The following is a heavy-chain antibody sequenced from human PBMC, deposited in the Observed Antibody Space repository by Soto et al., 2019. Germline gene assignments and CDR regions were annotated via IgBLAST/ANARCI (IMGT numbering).Heavy chain of an antibody. D-gene: IGHD3-16*01. CDR2: LYRGGDT. Sequence: DVQLLESGGGLVQPGGSLRLSCAASGFTVSQSVMNWVRQAPGKGLEWVSALYRGGDTYYADSVKGRFTVSRDSSQNTLSLQMNSLRVEDTAVYYCARDLNGGGLGEVFDFWGQGTLVTVSS. J-gene: IGHJ4*02. V-gene: IGHV3-66*01. CDR3: ARDLNGGGLGEVFDF. CDR1: GFTVSQSV.